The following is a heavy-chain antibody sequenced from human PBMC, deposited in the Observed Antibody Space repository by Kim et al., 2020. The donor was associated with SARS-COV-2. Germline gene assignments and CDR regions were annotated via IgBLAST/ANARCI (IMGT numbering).Heavy chain of an antibody. CDR3: ARQPLGSSGY. J-gene: IGHJ4*02. CDR2: T. V-gene: IGHV4-39*01. Sequence: TYYNPSLKSRVTLSVDTSKNQFSLKLSSVTAADTAVYYCARQPLGSSGYWGQGTLVTVSS. D-gene: IGHD6-19*01.